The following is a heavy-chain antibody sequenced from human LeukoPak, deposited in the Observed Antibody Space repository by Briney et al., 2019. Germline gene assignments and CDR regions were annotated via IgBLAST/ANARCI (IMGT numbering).Heavy chain of an antibody. D-gene: IGHD6-13*01. Sequence: GGSLRLSCAASGFTFSSYGMHWVRQAPGKGLEWVAVISYDGSNKYYADSVKGRFAISRDNSKNTLYLQMNSLRAEDTAVYYCAKDFSSRRGYYYYGMDVWGQGTTVTVSS. CDR3: AKDFSSRRGYYYYGMDV. V-gene: IGHV3-30*18. CDR1: GFTFSSYG. CDR2: ISYDGSNK. J-gene: IGHJ6*02.